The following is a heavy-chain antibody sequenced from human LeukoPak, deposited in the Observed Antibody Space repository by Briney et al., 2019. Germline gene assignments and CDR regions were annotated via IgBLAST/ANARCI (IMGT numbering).Heavy chain of an antibody. D-gene: IGHD4-17*01. CDR2: IWYDGSNK. CDR1: GFTFSSYS. V-gene: IGHV3-33*01. CDR3: VREQYGDDDAFDI. J-gene: IGHJ3*02. Sequence: PGGCLRLSRAASGFTFSSYSMHWVPQAPGKGLEGGVVIWYDGSNKYYADSVKGRFTISRDNSKNTLSLQMNSLRAEDTAVYYCVREQYGDDDAFDIWGQGTMVTVSS.